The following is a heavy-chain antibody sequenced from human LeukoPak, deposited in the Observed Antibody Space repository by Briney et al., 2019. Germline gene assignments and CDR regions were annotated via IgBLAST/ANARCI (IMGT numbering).Heavy chain of an antibody. V-gene: IGHV1-46*01. J-gene: IGHJ4*02. D-gene: IGHD3-10*01. CDR1: GYTLTSYY. Sequence: GASVKVSCKASGYTLTSYYMHWVRQAPAQGLEWMGIINPSGGSTSYAQKFQGRVTMTKDTSTSTVYMELSSLRSEDTAVYYCARGTATMGDYWGQGTLVTVSS. CDR2: INPSGGST. CDR3: ARGTATMGDY.